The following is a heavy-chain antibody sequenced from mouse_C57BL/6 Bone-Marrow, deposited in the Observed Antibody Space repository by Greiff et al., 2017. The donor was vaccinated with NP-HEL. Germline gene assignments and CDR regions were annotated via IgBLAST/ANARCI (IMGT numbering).Heavy chain of an antibody. J-gene: IGHJ2*01. V-gene: IGHV5-16*01. D-gene: IGHD1-1*01. CDR1: GFTFSDYY. CDR3: ARAPPTVEGDY. CDR2: INYDGSST. Sequence: EVKLMESEGGLVQPGSSMKLSCTASGFTFSDYYMAWVRQVPEKGLEWVANINYDGSSTYYLDSLQSRFIISRDNAKNILYLQMSSLKSEDTSTYYFARAPPTVEGDYWGQGTTLTVSS.